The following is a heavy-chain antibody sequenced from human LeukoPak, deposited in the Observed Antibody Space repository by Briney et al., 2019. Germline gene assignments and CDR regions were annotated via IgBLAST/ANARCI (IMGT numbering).Heavy chain of an antibody. V-gene: IGHV4-61*10. Sequence: PSETLSLTRTVSGGSISSGSYYWNWIRQPAGKGLEWIGYIFYSGGANYNPSLKSRVTISVDTSKNQFSLKLTSVTAADTAVYYCARVYYSNSYDYWYFDLWGRGTLVTASS. CDR3: ARVYYSNSYDYWYFDL. J-gene: IGHJ2*01. CDR1: GGSISSGSYY. D-gene: IGHD6-13*01. CDR2: IFYSGGA.